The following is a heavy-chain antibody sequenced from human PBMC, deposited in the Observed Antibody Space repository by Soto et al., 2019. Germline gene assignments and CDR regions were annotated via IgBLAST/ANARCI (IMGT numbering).Heavy chain of an antibody. D-gene: IGHD5-18*01. Sequence: QVQLQQWGAGLLKPSETLSLTCAVYGGSFSGYYWSWIRRPPGKGLEWIGEINHSGSTNYNPSLKSRVTISVATSKNQFSLKLSSVTAADTAVYYCARHRGYSYGPRPNYFDYWGQGTLVTVSS. J-gene: IGHJ4*02. CDR3: ARHRGYSYGPRPNYFDY. CDR2: INHSGST. CDR1: GGSFSGYY. V-gene: IGHV4-34*01.